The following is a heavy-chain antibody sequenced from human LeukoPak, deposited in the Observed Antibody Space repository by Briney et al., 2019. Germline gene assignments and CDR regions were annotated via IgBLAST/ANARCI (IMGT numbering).Heavy chain of an antibody. CDR3: AREDLGGFDY. D-gene: IGHD3-16*01. Sequence: GGSLRLSCSGTGFTFSRYGIHWVRQAPGEGLEWVTVIRYDGGEEYYADSVRGRFTISRDNSKNTLFLQMDSLEPEDTAIYYCAREDLGGFDYWGQGTLVTVSS. J-gene: IGHJ4*02. CDR1: GFTFSRYG. CDR2: IRYDGGEE. V-gene: IGHV3-30*02.